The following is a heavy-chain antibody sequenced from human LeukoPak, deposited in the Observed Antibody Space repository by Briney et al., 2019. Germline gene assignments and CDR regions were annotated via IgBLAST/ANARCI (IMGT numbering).Heavy chain of an antibody. D-gene: IGHD3-10*01. CDR3: ARAVSDGSGSYYYYYMDV. V-gene: IGHV3-13*01. CDR2: IGTAGDT. CDR1: GFTFSSYD. Sequence: GGSLRLSCAASGFTFSSYDMHWVRQATGKGLEWVSAIGTAGDTYYPGSVKGRFTISRENAKNSLYLQMNSLRAGDTAVYYCARAVSDGSGSYYYYYMDVWGKGTTVTVSS. J-gene: IGHJ6*03.